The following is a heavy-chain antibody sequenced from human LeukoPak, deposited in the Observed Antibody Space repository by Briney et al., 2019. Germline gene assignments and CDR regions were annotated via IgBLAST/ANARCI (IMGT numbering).Heavy chain of an antibody. V-gene: IGHV4-31*03. J-gene: IGHJ6*02. D-gene: IGHD3-22*01. Sequence: SETLSLTCTVSGGSISSGNHYWSWIRQRPGKGLEWIGYNYYGGSTYYNPSLKSRVTISLDTSQNQFSLKLSSVTAADTAVYYCASSRDYHDTSGAGHGMDVWGQGTTVTVSS. CDR2: NYYGGST. CDR1: GGSISSGNHY. CDR3: ASSRDYHDTSGAGHGMDV.